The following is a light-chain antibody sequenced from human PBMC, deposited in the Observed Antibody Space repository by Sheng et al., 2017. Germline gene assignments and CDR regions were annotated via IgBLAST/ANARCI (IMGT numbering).Light chain of an antibody. J-gene: IGKJ5*01. CDR2: DAS. Sequence: EIVMTQSPATLSVSPGERATLSCRASQSVSSGYLAWYQQKPGQAPRLLIYDASNRATGIPARFSGSGSGTDFTLTISGLEPEDFAVYYCQQRSSWPSITFGQGTRLEIK. V-gene: IGKV3-11*01. CDR1: QSVSSGY. CDR3: QQRSSWPSIT.